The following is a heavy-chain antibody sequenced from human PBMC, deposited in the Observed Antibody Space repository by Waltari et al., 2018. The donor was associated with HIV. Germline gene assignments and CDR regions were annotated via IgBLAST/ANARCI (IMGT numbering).Heavy chain of an antibody. D-gene: IGHD6-13*01. CDR1: GLRVSDYG. CDR3: ARVPFASSWSADSFDV. CDR2: IWYDGSKK. J-gene: IGHJ3*01. V-gene: IGHV3-33*01. Sequence: VPLEESGGGVVQPGRSRRPACAASGLRVSDYGMHWVRPAPGKGLQWVAVIWYDGSKKEYSDSVKGRFTISKDNSKNTLFLQMNSLRVDDTAVYFCARVPFASSWSADSFDVWGPGTRITVSS.